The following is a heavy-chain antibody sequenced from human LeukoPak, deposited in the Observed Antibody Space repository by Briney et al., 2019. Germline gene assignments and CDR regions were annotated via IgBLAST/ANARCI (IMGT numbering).Heavy chain of an antibody. CDR3: ARGKKYYYGSGSYYPTVLGAFDI. D-gene: IGHD3-10*01. V-gene: IGHV4-39*07. CDR2: IYYSGST. J-gene: IGHJ3*02. CDR1: GGSISSSSYY. Sequence: PSETLSLTCTVSGGSISSSSYYWGWIRQPPGKGLEWIGSIYYSGSTYYNPSLKGRVTISVDTSKNQFSLKLSSVTAADTAVYYCARGKKYYYGSGSYYPTVLGAFDIWGQGTMVTVSS.